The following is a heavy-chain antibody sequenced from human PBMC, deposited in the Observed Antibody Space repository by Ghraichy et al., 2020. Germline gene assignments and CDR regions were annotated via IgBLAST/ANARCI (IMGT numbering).Heavy chain of an antibody. CDR1: GYSFTSYW. J-gene: IGHJ5*02. CDR3: ARGEYHDFWSGYYTNTGNWFDP. D-gene: IGHD3-3*01. CDR2: VYPGDSNS. Sequence: GESLNISCKGSGYSFTSYWIAWVRQMPGRGLEFMGIVYPGDSNSKYSPSFQGQVTFSADKSISTAYLQWNSLKASDTATYFCARGEYHDFWSGYYTNTGNWFDPWGKGTLVTVSS. V-gene: IGHV5-51*01.